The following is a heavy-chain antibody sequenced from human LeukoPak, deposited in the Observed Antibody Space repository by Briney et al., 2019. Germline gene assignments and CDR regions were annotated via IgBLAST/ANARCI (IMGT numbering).Heavy chain of an antibody. CDR3: ARSGYSYGYGIYYYYYYMDV. CDR2: IYYSGST. V-gene: IGHV4-39*07. CDR1: GGSISSSSYY. Sequence: SSETLSLTCTVPGGSISSSSYYWGWIRQPPGKGLEWIGSIYYSGSTNYNPSLKSRVTISVDTSKNQFSLKLSSVTAADTAVYYCARSGYSYGYGIYYYYYYMDVWGKGTTVTVSS. D-gene: IGHD5-18*01. J-gene: IGHJ6*03.